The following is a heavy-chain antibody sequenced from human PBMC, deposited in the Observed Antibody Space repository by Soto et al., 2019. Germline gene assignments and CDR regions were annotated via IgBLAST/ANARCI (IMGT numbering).Heavy chain of an antibody. V-gene: IGHV3-21*04. CDR1: GFTFSSFA. Sequence: AGSLTLSCVASGFTFSSFAMSWVRQAPGKGLEWVASISSASSETWYADSVKGRFIISRDNAQNSLFLQMNTLRPEDSAIYYCARVAYWGPGTQVTVSS. CDR2: ISSASSET. J-gene: IGHJ4*02. CDR3: ARVAY.